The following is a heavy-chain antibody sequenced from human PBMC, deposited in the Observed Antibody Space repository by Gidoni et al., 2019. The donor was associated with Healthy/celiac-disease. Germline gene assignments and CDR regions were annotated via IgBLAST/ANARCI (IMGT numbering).Heavy chain of an antibody. D-gene: IGHD3-9*01. J-gene: IGHJ3*02. CDR1: GFTFSSYA. CDR3: ASDYDILTRDAFDI. Sequence: QVQLVESGGGVVQPGRSLRLSCAASGFTFSSYAMHWVRQAPGKGLEWVAVISYDGSNKYYADSVKGRFTISRDNSKNTLYLQMNSLRAEDTAVYYCASDYDILTRDAFDIWGQGTMVTVSS. V-gene: IGHV3-30-3*01. CDR2: ISYDGSNK.